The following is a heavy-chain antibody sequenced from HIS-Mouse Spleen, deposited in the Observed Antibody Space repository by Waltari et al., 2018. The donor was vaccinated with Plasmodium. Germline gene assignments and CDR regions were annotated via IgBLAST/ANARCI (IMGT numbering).Heavy chain of an antibody. V-gene: IGHV4-34*01. CDR3: ASSGSGSYYY. J-gene: IGHJ4*02. D-gene: IGHD3-10*01. CDR1: GGSFSGYY. CDR2: INHSGST. Sequence: QVQLQQWGAGLLKPSETLSLTCAVYGGSFSGYYWRCIRLPPGKGLEWIGEINHSGSTNYNPSLKSRVTISVDTSKNQFSLKLSSVTAADTAVYYCASSGSGSYYYWGQGTLVTVSS.